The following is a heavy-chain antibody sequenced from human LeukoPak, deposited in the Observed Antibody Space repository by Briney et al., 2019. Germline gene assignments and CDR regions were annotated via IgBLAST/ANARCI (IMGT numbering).Heavy chain of an antibody. CDR2: INPSSGGT. J-gene: IGHJ6*03. D-gene: IGHD2-15*01. CDR3: ARGVVAATFYYYMDV. Sequence: AASVKVSCKPSGYTFTGYFIQWVRQAPGQGLEWMGWINPSSGGTNYPQKFQGRVTMSRDTSLSTAYMEVSGLTSDDTAVSYCARGVVAATFYYYMDVWGKGTTVTVAS. V-gene: IGHV1-2*02. CDR1: GYTFTGYF.